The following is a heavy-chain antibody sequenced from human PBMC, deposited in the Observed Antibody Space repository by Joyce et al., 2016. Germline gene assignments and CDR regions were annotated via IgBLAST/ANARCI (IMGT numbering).Heavy chain of an antibody. J-gene: IGHJ4*02. Sequence: QITLKESGPTVVKPTQTLTLTCTFSRFSLSPSEVAVGLIRQPPEKGLELLALIIGNDDELYGPSLQRTLTITKGTSKNQVVLTMTNLDPVDTATYYCAHTMPTYYYGPGNAHSFDYCGQGILVTVSS. D-gene: IGHD3-10*01. CDR2: IIGNDDE. CDR1: RFSLSPSEVA. CDR3: AHTMPTYYYGPGNAHSFDY. V-gene: IGHV2-5*01.